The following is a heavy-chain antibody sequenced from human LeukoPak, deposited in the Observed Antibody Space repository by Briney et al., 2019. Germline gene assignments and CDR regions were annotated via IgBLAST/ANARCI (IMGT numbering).Heavy chain of an antibody. CDR2: ISYDGSYE. Sequence: GRSLRLSCAASGFTFRSYGIHWVRQAPGKGLEWVAVISYDGSYESYAESVKGRFSISRDNSKITLYLQMNSLRAEDTAVYYCARTYSSSSYSPFDYWGQGTLVTVSS. V-gene: IGHV3-30*03. CDR3: ARTYSSSSYSPFDY. CDR1: GFTFRSYG. D-gene: IGHD6-13*01. J-gene: IGHJ4*02.